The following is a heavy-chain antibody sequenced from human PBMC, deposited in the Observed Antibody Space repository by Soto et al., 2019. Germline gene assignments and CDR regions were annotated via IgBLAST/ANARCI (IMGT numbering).Heavy chain of an antibody. CDR3: VKSRGGNNFDFFD. CDR2: VRGNRDPP. CDR1: GFTFSSYA. D-gene: IGHD5-12*01. J-gene: IGHJ4*02. Sequence: GSLRLSCSASGFTFSSYAMHGVRQAPGKGLVYVSRVRGNRDPPFYADSVKGRFTISRDNSKNTLYLQMSSLSADDTAAMYCVKSRGGNNFDFFDWGQGALVTVSS. V-gene: IGHV3-64D*06.